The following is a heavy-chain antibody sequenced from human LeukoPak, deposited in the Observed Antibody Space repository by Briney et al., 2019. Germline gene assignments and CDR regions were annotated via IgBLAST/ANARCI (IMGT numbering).Heavy chain of an antibody. CDR2: IYPGDSDT. D-gene: IGHD1/OR15-1a*01. J-gene: IGHJ6*02. CDR3: ARERWNSATYWYYGMDV. CDR1: GYSFNRYW. V-gene: IGHV5-51*01. Sequence: GESLKISCKGSGYSFNRYWIGWVRQMPGKGLQWMGIIYPGDSDTRFSPSFQGQVTISADKSISTAYLQWSSLKASDTAIYYCARERWNSATYWYYGMDVWGQGTTVTVSS.